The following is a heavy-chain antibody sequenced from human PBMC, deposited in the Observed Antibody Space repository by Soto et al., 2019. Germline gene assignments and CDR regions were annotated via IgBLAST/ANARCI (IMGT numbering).Heavy chain of an antibody. J-gene: IGHJ4*02. Sequence: GSLRLSCTISGITFSGSAMHWVRQAPGKGLEWVSAISGNGGGTYYADSLKGRFTISRDNSEKTVYLQMSSLTADDTAVYYCAKGLSDYSFDVFTIPDYWGQGNLVTVSS. CDR2: ISGNGGGT. CDR1: GITFSGSA. D-gene: IGHD4-4*01. V-gene: IGHV3-23*01. CDR3: AKGLSDYSFDVFTIPDY.